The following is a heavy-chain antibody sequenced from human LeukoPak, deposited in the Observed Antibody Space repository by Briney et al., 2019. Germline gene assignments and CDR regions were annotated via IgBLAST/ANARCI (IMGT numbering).Heavy chain of an antibody. Sequence: PGGSLRLSCAAAGFNFSTHAMSWVRQAPGKGLEWVSGISGSGGNTYYVDSVKGRFTISRDNSKNTLYLQMNSLRAEDTAMYYCAKGQARVQLDYWGQGTLVTVSS. CDR3: AKGQARVQLDY. J-gene: IGHJ4*02. V-gene: IGHV3-23*01. CDR2: ISGSGGNT. CDR1: GFNFSTHA.